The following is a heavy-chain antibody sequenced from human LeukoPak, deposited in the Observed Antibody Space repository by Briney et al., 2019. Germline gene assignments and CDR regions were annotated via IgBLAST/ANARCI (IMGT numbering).Heavy chain of an antibody. Sequence: ASVKVSCKASGYTFTSYAINWVRQAPGQGLEWMGWINTNTGNPTYAQGFTGRFVFSLDTSVSTAYLQISSLKAEDTAVYYCARDMRTSWFGELSPPIFDYWGQGTLVTVSS. D-gene: IGHD3-10*01. V-gene: IGHV7-4-1*02. J-gene: IGHJ4*02. CDR1: GYTFTSYA. CDR3: ARDMRTSWFGELSPPIFDY. CDR2: INTNTGNP.